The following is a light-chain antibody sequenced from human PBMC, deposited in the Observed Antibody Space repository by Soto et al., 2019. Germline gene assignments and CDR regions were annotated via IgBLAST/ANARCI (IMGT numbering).Light chain of an antibody. CDR1: QGIRND. CDR3: LQDYNYPLT. J-gene: IGKJ4*01. CDR2: AAS. V-gene: IGKV1-6*01. Sequence: AIQMTQSPSALSGSAGDRFTITCRASQGIRNDLGWYQQKPGKAPKLLIYAASSLQSGVPSRFSGSGSGTDFTLTISSLQPEDFATYYCLQDYNYPLTFGGGTKVDLK.